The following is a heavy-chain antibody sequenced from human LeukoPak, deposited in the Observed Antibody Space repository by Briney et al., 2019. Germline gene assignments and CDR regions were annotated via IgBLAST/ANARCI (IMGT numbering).Heavy chain of an antibody. V-gene: IGHV1-2*02. J-gene: IGHJ4*02. D-gene: IGHD3-16*01. CDR1: GYIFTGYY. CDR3: ARVRYRLAETYIDY. CDR2: INPNSGDT. Sequence: ASVKVSCKASGYIFTGYYMHWVRQAPGQGLEWMGWINPNSGDTNYAQKFQGRVTMTRDTSISTAYMELSRLRSDDTAVYYCARVRYRLAETYIDYWGQGTLVTVSS.